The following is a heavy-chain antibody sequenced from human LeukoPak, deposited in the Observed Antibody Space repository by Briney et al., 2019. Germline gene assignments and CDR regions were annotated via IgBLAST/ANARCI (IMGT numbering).Heavy chain of an antibody. CDR1: GGSISSYY. CDR2: IYTSGST. CDR3: ARVNYYDSSGYYYYAFDI. D-gene: IGHD3-22*01. Sequence: SETLSLTCTVSGGSISSYYWSWIRQPAGKGLEWIGRIYTSGSTNYNPSLKSRVTMSVDTSKNQFSLKLSSVTAADTAVYYCARVNYYDSSGYYYYAFDIWGQGTTVTVSS. J-gene: IGHJ3*02. V-gene: IGHV4-4*07.